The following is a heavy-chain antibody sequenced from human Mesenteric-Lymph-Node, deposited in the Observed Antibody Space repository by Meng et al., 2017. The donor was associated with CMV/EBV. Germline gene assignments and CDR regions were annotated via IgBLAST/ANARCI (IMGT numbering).Heavy chain of an antibody. CDR2: INHSGST. Sequence: GQPKQGGAGLLKPSETLSLTCAVYGGSFSGYYWSWIRQPPGKGLEWIGEINHSGSTNYNPSLKSRVTISVDTSKNQFSLKLSSVTAADTAVYYCARHQRWLKSEGGFNYWGQGTLVTVSS. J-gene: IGHJ4*02. CDR1: GGSFSGYY. D-gene: IGHD4-23*01. CDR3: ARHQRWLKSEGGFNY. V-gene: IGHV4-34*01.